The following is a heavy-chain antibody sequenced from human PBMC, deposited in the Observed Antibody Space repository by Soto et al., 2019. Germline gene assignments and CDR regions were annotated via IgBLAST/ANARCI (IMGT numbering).Heavy chain of an antibody. CDR2: IYYSGST. Sequence: PSETLSLTCTASGGSISSYYWSWIRQPPGKGLEWIGYIYYSGSTNYNPSLKSRVTISVDTSKNQFSLKLSSVTAADTAVYYCARLPKTHYYDSSGFHFDYWGQGTLVTVSS. J-gene: IGHJ4*02. D-gene: IGHD3-22*01. CDR1: GGSISSYY. V-gene: IGHV4-59*01. CDR3: ARLPKTHYYDSSGFHFDY.